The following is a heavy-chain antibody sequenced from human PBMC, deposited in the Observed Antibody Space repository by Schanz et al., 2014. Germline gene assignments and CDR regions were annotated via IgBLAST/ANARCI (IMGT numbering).Heavy chain of an antibody. Sequence: EVKLLESGGALVQPGGSLRLSCAASGFTFSRYAMHWVRQAPGKGLEWVGRITNKPNNYNTEYAASVKGRFTISRDDSRNSLYLQMSSLKTEDTAVYYCVRLDVHDYWGQGTLVTVAS. D-gene: IGHD3-16*01. J-gene: IGHJ4*02. CDR3: VRLDVHDY. CDR1: GFTFSRYA. V-gene: IGHV3-72*01. CDR2: ITNKPNNYNT.